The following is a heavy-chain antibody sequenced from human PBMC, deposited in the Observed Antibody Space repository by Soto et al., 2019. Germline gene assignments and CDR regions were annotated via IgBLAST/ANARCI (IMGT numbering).Heavy chain of an antibody. Sequence: SETLCLTCTVAGGYISSYCWSWIRQPPGKGLEWIGYIYYSGNTNYNPSLKSRVTISVDTSKNQFSLKLSSVTAADTAVYYCARRYGGNFDFWGQGTLVTVSS. V-gene: IGHV4-59*01. D-gene: IGHD1-26*01. J-gene: IGHJ4*02. CDR2: IYYSGNT. CDR1: GGYISSYC. CDR3: ARRYGGNFDF.